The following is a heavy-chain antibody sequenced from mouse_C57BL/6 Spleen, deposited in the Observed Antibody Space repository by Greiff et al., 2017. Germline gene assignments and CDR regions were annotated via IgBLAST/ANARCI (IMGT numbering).Heavy chain of an antibody. J-gene: IGHJ2*01. CDR2: IIPSNGGT. CDR1: GYTFTSYW. CDR3: SITTVALRRGLGY. V-gene: IGHV1-53*01. Sequence: QVQLQQPGTELVKPGASVKLSCKASGYTFTSYWLHWLKQRPGQGLEWIGNIIPSNGGTNYNEKFKSKATLTVDKSSSTAYMQLSSQTSEDTAVYYSSITTVALRRGLGYWGQGTTLTVSS. D-gene: IGHD1-1*01.